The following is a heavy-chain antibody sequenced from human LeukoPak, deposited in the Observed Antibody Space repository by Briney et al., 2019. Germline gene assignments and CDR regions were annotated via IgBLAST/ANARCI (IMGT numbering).Heavy chain of an antibody. D-gene: IGHD5/OR15-5a*01. J-gene: IGHJ3*02. CDR1: GFTLSSYA. CDR3: ASTGPALYAPGAFDI. CDR2: ISGSGGST. V-gene: IGHV3-23*01. Sequence: GGSLRLSCAASGFTLSSYAMSWVRQAPGKGLEWVSAISGSGGSTYYADSVKGRFTISRDNSKNTLYLQMNSLRAEDTAVYYCASTGPALYAPGAFDIWGQGTMVTVSS.